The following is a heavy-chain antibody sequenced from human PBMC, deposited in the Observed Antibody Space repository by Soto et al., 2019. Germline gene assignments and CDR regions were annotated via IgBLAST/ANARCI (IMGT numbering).Heavy chain of an antibody. CDR1: GFTFSNYA. V-gene: IGHV3-23*01. D-gene: IGHD5-12*01. J-gene: IGHJ4*02. Sequence: PGGSLRLSCAPSGFTFSNYAMFWVRQAPGKGLEWVSTIFAGGGSTYYADSVKGRFTISTDNSKNILFLQMDSLRAEDTAVYFCAKDLIRGDGYIDFDYWGQGTLVTVSS. CDR2: IFAGGGST. CDR3: AKDLIRGDGYIDFDY.